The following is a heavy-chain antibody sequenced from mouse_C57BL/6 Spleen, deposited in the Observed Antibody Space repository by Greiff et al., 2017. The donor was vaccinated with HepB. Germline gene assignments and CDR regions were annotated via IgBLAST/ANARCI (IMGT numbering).Heavy chain of an antibody. J-gene: IGHJ3*01. Sequence: EVKVEESGGGLVQPGGSMKISCVASGFTFTNYWMNWVRQSPEKGLEWVAQIRFKSDNYETHYAESVQGRFTISKDDSKSSVYLQMHNLRAEDTGIYYCTDFVEAYWGQGTLVTVSA. CDR2: IRFKSDNYET. CDR3: TDFVEAY. V-gene: IGHV6-3*01. CDR1: GFTFTNYW.